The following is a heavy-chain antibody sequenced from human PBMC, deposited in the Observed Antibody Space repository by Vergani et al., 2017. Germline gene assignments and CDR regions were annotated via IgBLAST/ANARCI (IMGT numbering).Heavy chain of an antibody. V-gene: IGHV5-10-1*01. D-gene: IGHD3-22*01. Sequence: EVQLVQSGAEVKKPGESLRISCKGSGYSFTSYWISWVRQMPGKALEWMGRIDPSDSYTNYSPSFQGHVTISADKSISTAYLQWSSLKASDTAMYYCARHAGRYYYDSSGYWDPFDYWGQGTLVTVSS. CDR1: GYSFTSYW. CDR2: IDPSDSYT. CDR3: ARHAGRYYYDSSGYWDPFDY. J-gene: IGHJ4*02.